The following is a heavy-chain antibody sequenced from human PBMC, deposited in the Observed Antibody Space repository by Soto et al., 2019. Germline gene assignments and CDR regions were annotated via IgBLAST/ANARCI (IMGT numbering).Heavy chain of an antibody. CDR2: INPATGDT. D-gene: IGHD6-13*01. V-gene: IGHV1-3*01. Sequence: ASVKVSWKDSGYVFTTCGIHWVRQAAGQRLEWLGGINPATGDTKYSQDFRGRVTFTLGTSATTAYLALTSLTSHDTAVYFCAGAAGRSKLLPYYFDPW. CDR1: GYVFTTCG. J-gene: IGHJ5*02. CDR3: AGAAGRSKLLPYYFDP.